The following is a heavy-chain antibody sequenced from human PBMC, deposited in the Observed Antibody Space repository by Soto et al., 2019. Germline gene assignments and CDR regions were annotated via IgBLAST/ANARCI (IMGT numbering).Heavy chain of an antibody. CDR3: ARDRRIVVPNYYYGMDV. CDR2: IYYSGST. V-gene: IGHV4-59*01. Sequence: SETLSLTCTFSGGSIISYYWRWIRQPPGKGLEWIGYIYYSGSTNYNPSLKSRVTISVDTSKNQFSLKLSSVTAADTAVYYCARDRRIVVPNYYYGMDVWGQGTTVTVSS. J-gene: IGHJ6*02. D-gene: IGHD3-22*01. CDR1: GGSIISYY.